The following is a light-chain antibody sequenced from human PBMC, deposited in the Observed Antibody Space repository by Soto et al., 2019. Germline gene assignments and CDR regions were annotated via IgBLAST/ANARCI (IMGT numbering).Light chain of an antibody. J-gene: IGLJ2*01. CDR2: DVS. CDR3: SSYTTSSTPYVV. V-gene: IGLV2-14*01. Sequence: QSALTQPASVSGSPGQSITISCTGTSSDVGGYNYVSWHQQHPGKAPKLMIYDVSNRSSGVSNRFSGSKSGNTASLTISGLQAEDEADYYCSSYTTSSTPYVVFGGGTKLTVL. CDR1: SSDVGGYNY.